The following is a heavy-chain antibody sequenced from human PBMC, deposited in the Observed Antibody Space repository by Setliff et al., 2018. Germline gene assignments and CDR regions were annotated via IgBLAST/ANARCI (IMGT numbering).Heavy chain of an antibody. V-gene: IGHV1-69*05. Sequence: SVKVSCKASGGTFSSYGISWVRQAPGQGLEWLGGTIPNFGTTNYAQKFQGRVTMTRDTSTTTVYMELSSLRSDDTAVYYCARAPLESGYYYGQGHYFDYWGQGTLVTVSS. J-gene: IGHJ4*02. CDR3: ARAPLESGYYYGQGHYFDY. CDR2: TIPNFGTT. CDR1: GGTFSSYG. D-gene: IGHD5-18*01.